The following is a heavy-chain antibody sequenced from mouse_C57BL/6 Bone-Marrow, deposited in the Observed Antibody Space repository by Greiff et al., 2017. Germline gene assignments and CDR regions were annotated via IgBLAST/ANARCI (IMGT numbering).Heavy chain of an antibody. CDR2: IDPANGNT. D-gene: IGHD1-3*01. J-gene: IGHJ1*03. Sequence: VQLQQSVAELVRPGASVKLSCTASGFNIKNTYMHWVKQRPEQGLEWIGRIDPANGNTKYDPKFQGKATITADTSSNTAYLQLSSLTSEDTAIXSSASKLVHWYFDVWGTGTTVTVSS. CDR3: ASKLVHWYFDV. V-gene: IGHV14-3*01. CDR1: GFNIKNTY.